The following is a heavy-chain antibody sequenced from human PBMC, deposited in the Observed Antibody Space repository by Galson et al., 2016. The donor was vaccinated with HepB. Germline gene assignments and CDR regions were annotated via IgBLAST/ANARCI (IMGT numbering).Heavy chain of an antibody. J-gene: IGHJ6*04. CDR2: ISGSGGST. D-gene: IGHD3-10*01. V-gene: IGHV3-23*01. Sequence: SLRLSCAGSGFTFSNYAISWVRQAPGKGLEWVSVISGSGGSTYYADSVKGRSTISRDNSKNTMYLQMKSLRAEDTAVYYCAKEGSKLARNYYYGMDVWGKGTTVTVSS. CDR3: AKEGSKLARNYYYGMDV. CDR1: GFTFSNYA.